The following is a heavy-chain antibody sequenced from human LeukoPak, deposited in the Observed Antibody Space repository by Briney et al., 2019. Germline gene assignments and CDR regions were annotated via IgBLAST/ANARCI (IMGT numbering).Heavy chain of an antibody. Sequence: SGTLSLTRTVSGVSISSSNSYWGWIRQPPGKGLEWIGSIYYSGNTYYNASLKSQVSISIDTSKNQFSLRLTSVTAADTAVYYCARQTGSGLFILPGGQGTLVTVSS. CDR3: ARQTGSGLFILP. CDR1: GVSISSSNSY. D-gene: IGHD3/OR15-3a*01. J-gene: IGHJ4*02. V-gene: IGHV4-39*01. CDR2: IYYSGNT.